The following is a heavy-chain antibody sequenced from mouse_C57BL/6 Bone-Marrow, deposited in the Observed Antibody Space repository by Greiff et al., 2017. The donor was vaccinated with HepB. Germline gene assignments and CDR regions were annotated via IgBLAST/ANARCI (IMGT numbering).Heavy chain of an antibody. Sequence: EVKLMESGAELVRPGASVKLSCTASGFNIKDDYMHWVKQSPEQGLEWIGWIDPENGDTEYASKFQGKATITADTSSNTAYLQLSSLTSEDTAVYYCTGGWLLAWGQGTLVTVSA. CDR3: TGGWLLA. V-gene: IGHV14-4*01. J-gene: IGHJ3*02. CDR2: IDPENGDT. CDR1: GFNIKDDY. D-gene: IGHD2-3*01.